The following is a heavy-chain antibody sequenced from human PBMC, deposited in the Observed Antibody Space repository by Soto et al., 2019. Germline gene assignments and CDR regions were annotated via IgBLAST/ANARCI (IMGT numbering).Heavy chain of an antibody. CDR3: ARVPPGGYSGYDSAFDI. Sequence: EVQLVESGGGVVRPGGSLRLSCAASGFTFDDYGMSWVRQAPGKGLEWVSGINWNGGSTGYADSVKGRFTISRDNAKNYLYLQMNSLRAEDTALYYCARVPPGGYSGYDSAFDIWGQGTMVTVSS. V-gene: IGHV3-20*04. CDR1: GFTFDDYG. CDR2: INWNGGST. D-gene: IGHD5-12*01. J-gene: IGHJ3*02.